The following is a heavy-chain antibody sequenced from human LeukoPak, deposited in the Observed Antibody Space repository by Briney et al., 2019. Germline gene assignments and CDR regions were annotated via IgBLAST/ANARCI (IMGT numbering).Heavy chain of an antibody. V-gene: IGHV1-69*02. J-gene: IGHJ6*02. CDR3: ARGHQPPYYGMDV. Sequence: SVKVSCKASGGTFSSYTISWVLQAPGQGLEWMGRIIPILGIANYAQKFQGRVTITADKSTSTAYMELSSLRSEDTAVFYCARGHQPPYYGMDVWGQGTTVTVSS. CDR2: IIPILGIA. CDR1: GGTFSSYT.